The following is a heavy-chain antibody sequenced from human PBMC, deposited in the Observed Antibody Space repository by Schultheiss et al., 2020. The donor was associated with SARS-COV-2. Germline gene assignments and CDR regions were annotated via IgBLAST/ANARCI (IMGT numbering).Heavy chain of an antibody. CDR1: GGSISSSSYY. CDR3: ARRYDFWSGYQTPSYYYYMDV. V-gene: IGHV4-39*07. Sequence: GSLRLSCTVSGGSISSSSYYWGWIRQPPGKGLEWIGEINHSGSTNYNPSLKSRVTISVDTSKNQFSLKLSSVTAADTAVYYCARRYDFWSGYQTPSYYYYMDVWGKGTTVTVSS. D-gene: IGHD3-3*01. J-gene: IGHJ6*03. CDR2: INHSGST.